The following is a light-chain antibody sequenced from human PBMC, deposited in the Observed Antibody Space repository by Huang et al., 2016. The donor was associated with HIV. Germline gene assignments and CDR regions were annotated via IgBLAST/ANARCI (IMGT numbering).Light chain of an antibody. CDR2: KSS. CDR1: QSISSW. Sequence: DIQMTQSPSTLSASVGDRVTITCRASQSISSWLAWYQQKPGKAPKLLIYKSSSLESWVSSRFSGSGSGTEFTLTITSLQPDDFATDYCQQYNSLPTFGQGTKVEIK. V-gene: IGKV1-5*03. J-gene: IGKJ1*01. CDR3: QQYNSLPT.